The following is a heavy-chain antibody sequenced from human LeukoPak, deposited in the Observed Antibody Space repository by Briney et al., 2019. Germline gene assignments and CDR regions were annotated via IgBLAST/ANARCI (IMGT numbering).Heavy chain of an antibody. CDR1: SGSISSSTYY. V-gene: IGHV4-39*01. J-gene: IGHJ4*02. CDR2: INYSGST. Sequence: PSETLSLTCTVSSGSISSSTYYWAWIRQPPGKGLEWIGSINYSGSTNYNPSLKSRVTISVDTSKNQLSLKLSSVTAADTAVYYCARLNWNHKSLGYWGRGTLVTVSS. D-gene: IGHD1-1*01. CDR3: ARLNWNHKSLGY.